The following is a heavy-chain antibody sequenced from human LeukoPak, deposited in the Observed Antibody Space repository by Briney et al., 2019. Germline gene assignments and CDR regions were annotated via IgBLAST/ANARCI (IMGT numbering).Heavy chain of an antibody. CDR1: GFTFSSYG. Sequence: GGSLRLSCAASGFTFSSYGMHWVRQAPGKGLEWVAVISYDGSNKYYADSVKGRFTISRDNSKNTLYLQMDSLRAEDTAVYYCAKDQGSGSHPTFDYWGQGTLVTVSS. CDR3: AKDQGSGSHPTFDY. CDR2: ISYDGSNK. J-gene: IGHJ4*02. V-gene: IGHV3-30*18. D-gene: IGHD1-26*01.